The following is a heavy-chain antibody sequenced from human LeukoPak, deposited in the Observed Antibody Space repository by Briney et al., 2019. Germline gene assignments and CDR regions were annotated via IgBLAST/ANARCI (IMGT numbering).Heavy chain of an antibody. CDR3: ARLGYYYDSSWDY. CDR2: IYPGDSDT. D-gene: IGHD3-22*01. Sequence: GESLKISCKGSGYSFASYWIGWVRQMPGKGLGWMGIIYPGDSDTRYSPSFQGQVTISADKSISTAYLQWSSLKASDTAMYYCARLGYYYDSSWDYWGQGTLVTVSS. J-gene: IGHJ4*02. V-gene: IGHV5-51*01. CDR1: GYSFASYW.